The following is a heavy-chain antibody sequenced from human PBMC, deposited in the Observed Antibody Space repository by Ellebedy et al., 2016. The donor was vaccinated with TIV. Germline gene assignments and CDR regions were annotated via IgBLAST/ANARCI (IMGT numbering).Heavy chain of an antibody. J-gene: IGHJ4*02. CDR2: IYSGGTT. D-gene: IGHD2-15*01. CDR3: ARGYCSDITCAE. CDR1: GFTFSTYW. V-gene: IGHV3-66*01. Sequence: GGSLRLXCAASGFTFSTYWMNWVRQAPGKGLEWVSVIYSGGTTYYADSVKGRFTISRDNSKNTVYLQMNSLRAEDTAVYYCARGYCSDITCAEWGQGTLVTVSS.